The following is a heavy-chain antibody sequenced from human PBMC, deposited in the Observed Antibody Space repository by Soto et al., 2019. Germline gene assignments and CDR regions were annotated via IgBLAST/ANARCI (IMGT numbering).Heavy chain of an antibody. CDR1: GFTFSSYA. V-gene: IGHV3-23*01. D-gene: IGHD3-9*01. Sequence: GGSLRLSCAASGFTFSSYAMSWVRQAPGKGLEWVSAISGSGGSTYYAASVKGRFTISRDNTKNTLYLQMNSLRAEDTAVYYCAKDLTYDILTGYYNYWGQGTLVTVSS. CDR3: AKDLTYDILTGYYNY. CDR2: ISGSGGST. J-gene: IGHJ4*02.